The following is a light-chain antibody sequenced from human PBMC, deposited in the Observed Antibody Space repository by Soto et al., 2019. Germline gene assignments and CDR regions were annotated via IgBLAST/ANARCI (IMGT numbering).Light chain of an antibody. CDR3: ISYAGSDKFVI. Sequence: QSALTQPPSASGSPGQSVTISCTGSSSDVGGYNYVSWYQQHPGTAPKVLIHEVIKRPSGVPDRFSGSRSGNTASLTVSGLQAEDEADYYCISYAGSDKFVISGGGTKLTVL. V-gene: IGLV2-8*01. J-gene: IGLJ2*01. CDR1: SSDVGGYNY. CDR2: EVI.